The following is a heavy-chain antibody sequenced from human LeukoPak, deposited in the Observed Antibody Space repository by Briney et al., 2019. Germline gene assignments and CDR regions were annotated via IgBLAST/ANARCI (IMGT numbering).Heavy chain of an antibody. Sequence: GGSLRLSCAASGFTFSSYAMSWVRQAPGKGLEWVSSISSSSSYIYYADSVKGRFTISRDNAKNSLYLQMNSLRAEDTAVYYCATDSIFPYGYRGQGTLVTVSS. J-gene: IGHJ4*02. CDR2: ISSSSSYI. CDR3: ATDSIFPYGY. CDR1: GFTFSSYA. V-gene: IGHV3-21*01. D-gene: IGHD3-9*01.